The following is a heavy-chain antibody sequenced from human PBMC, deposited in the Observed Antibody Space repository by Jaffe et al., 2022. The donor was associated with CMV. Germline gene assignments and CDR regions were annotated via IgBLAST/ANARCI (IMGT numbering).Heavy chain of an antibody. J-gene: IGHJ6*02. D-gene: IGHD3-3*01. Sequence: EVQLLESGGGLVQPGGSLRLSCAASGFVFSTYAMSWVRQAPGKGLEWVSSITGSGAGTYYADSVRGRLTISRDNSKNTLHLQMNSLRAEDTAIYYCAKEEGTYDFWTPTYYYGMDVWGQGTTVTVSS. CDR1: GFVFSTYA. CDR3: AKEEGTYDFWTPTYYYGMDV. V-gene: IGHV3-23*01. CDR2: ITGSGAGT.